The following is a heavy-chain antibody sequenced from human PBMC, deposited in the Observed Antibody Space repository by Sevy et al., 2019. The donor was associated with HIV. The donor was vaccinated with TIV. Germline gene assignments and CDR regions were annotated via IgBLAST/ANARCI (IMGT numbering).Heavy chain of an antibody. V-gene: IGHV3-23*01. Sequence: GGSLRLSCAASGFTFSSYAMSWVRQSPGKGLEWVSCIIGSGGRTYYAESVKGRFTISRDNAKNTLYLQMNNLRAEDTAVYYCVKDGHDYGDFYFNYWGQGTLVTVSS. CDR2: IIGSGGRT. CDR3: VKDGHDYGDFYFNY. CDR1: GFTFSSYA. D-gene: IGHD4-17*01. J-gene: IGHJ4*02.